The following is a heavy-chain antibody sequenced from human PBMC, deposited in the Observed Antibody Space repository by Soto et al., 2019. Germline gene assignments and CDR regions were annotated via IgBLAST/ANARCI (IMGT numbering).Heavy chain of an antibody. CDR3: ARGVTTNYYYYYGMDV. CDR2: IYSGGST. Sequence: EVQLVETGGGLIQPGGSLRLSCAASGFTVSSNYKSWVRQAPGKGLEWVSVIYSGGSTYYADSVKGRFTISRDNSKNTLYLQMNSLRAEDTAVYYCARGVTTNYYYYYGMDVWGQGTTVTVSS. J-gene: IGHJ6*02. CDR1: GFTVSSNY. D-gene: IGHD4-4*01. V-gene: IGHV3-53*02.